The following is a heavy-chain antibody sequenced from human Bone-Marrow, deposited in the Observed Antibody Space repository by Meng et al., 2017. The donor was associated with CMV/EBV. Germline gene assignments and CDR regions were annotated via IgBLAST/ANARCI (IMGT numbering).Heavy chain of an antibody. CDR1: GGTFSSYA. D-gene: IGHD6-19*01. Sequence: SVKVSCKASGGTFSSYAISWVRQAPGQGLEWMGGIIPILGIANYAQKFQGRVTMTTDTSTSTAYMELRSLRSDDTAVYYCARGPVAVAGIVDYWGQGTLVTVSS. CDR2: IIPILGIA. V-gene: IGHV1-69*10. J-gene: IGHJ4*02. CDR3: ARGPVAVAGIVDY.